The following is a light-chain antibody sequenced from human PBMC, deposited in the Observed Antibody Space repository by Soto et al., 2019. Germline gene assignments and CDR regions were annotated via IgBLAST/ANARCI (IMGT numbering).Light chain of an antibody. CDR2: SSN. CDR3: AAWDDSLNGVV. Sequence: QPVLTQPPSASGTPGQGVTISCSGSSSNIGSNTVNWYQQLPGTAPKLLICSSNQRPSGVPDRFSGSKSGASASLAISGLQSEDEADYYCAAWDDSLNGVVFGGGTKVTVL. V-gene: IGLV1-44*01. J-gene: IGLJ2*01. CDR1: SSNIGSNT.